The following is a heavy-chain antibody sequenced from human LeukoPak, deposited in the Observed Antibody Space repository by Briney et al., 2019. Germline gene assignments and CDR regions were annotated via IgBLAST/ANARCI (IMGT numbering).Heavy chain of an antibody. Sequence: GGSLRLSCAASGFTFSSYAMSWVRQAPGKGLEWVSGMSGSGGSTYYADSVKGRFNISRDSSKNTLYLQMNSLRAEDTAVYYCAKERSDFWSGYLDYWGQGTLVTVSS. V-gene: IGHV3-23*01. D-gene: IGHD3-3*01. CDR3: AKERSDFWSGYLDY. CDR2: MSGSGGST. J-gene: IGHJ4*02. CDR1: GFTFSSYA.